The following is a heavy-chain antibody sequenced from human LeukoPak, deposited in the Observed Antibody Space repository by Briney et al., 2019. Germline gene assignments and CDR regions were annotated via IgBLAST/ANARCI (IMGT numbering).Heavy chain of an antibody. Sequence: GGSLRLSCAASGFTFSTYNMNWVRHAPGKGLEWISSITSSSSYIYYADSVKGRFTISRDNAKNSLYLQMNSLRAEDTAVYYCAREDASGLDYWGQGTLVTVSS. CDR1: GFTFSTYN. V-gene: IGHV3-21*06. CDR2: ITSSSSYI. CDR3: AREDASGLDY. J-gene: IGHJ4*02. D-gene: IGHD2-15*01.